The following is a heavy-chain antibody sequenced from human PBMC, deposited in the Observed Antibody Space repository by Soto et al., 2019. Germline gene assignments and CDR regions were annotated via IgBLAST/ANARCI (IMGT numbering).Heavy chain of an antibody. CDR2: MYYSGST. CDR1: GGSISSSSYY. D-gene: IGHD3-3*01. Sequence: PSETLSLTCIVSGGSISSSSYYWGWIRQSPGKGLEWIGSMYYSGSTYYNPSLKSRVTISVDTSKNQFSLKVSSVTAADTALYYCARHVLRFLDAPEYWFGPWGQGSLVTVSS. J-gene: IGHJ5*02. V-gene: IGHV4-39*01. CDR3: ARHVLRFLDAPEYWFGP.